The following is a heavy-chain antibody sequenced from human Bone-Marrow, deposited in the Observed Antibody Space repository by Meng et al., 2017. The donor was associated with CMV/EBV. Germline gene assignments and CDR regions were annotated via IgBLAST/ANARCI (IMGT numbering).Heavy chain of an antibody. CDR3: ATFSITIFGVVRNPSIDV. D-gene: IGHD3-3*01. CDR2: IYYSGST. Sequence: SEPLSLTCTVSGGSISSSSYYWGWIRQPPGKGLEWIGSIYYSGSTYYNPSLKSRVTISVDTSKNQFSLKLGSVTAADTAVYYCATFSITIFGVVRNPSIDVWGQGTTVTVSS. J-gene: IGHJ6*02. CDR1: GGSISSSSYY. V-gene: IGHV4-39*01.